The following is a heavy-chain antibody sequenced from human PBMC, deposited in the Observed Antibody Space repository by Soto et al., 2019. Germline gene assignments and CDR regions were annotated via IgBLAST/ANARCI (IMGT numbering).Heavy chain of an antibody. V-gene: IGHV4-34*01. D-gene: IGHD5-12*01. CDR3: ARGEGRLVGTWFDP. CDR2: INRGGRT. J-gene: IGHJ5*02. CDR1: GGSFSSYY. Sequence: QVQLQQWGAGLLKPSETLSLTCDVYGGSFSSYYWNWIRQPPGKGLEWLGEINRGGRTNYNPTLEGRATISLDTSNTQFSLKLTSMTAADTAVYYCARGEGRLVGTWFDPWGQGILVTVSS.